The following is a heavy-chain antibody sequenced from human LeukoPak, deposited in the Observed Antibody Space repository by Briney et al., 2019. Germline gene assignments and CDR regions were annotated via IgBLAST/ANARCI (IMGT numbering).Heavy chain of an antibody. CDR3: AIDPNWGTHS. CDR1: GFIFSDYY. J-gene: IGHJ4*02. D-gene: IGHD7-27*01. Sequence: GGSLRLSCAASGFIFSDYYMNWIRQAPGKGLEWVSSISSSASSIYYADSVKGRFTISRDNFKNALYLQMNSLRVEDTAVYYCAIDPNWGTHSWGQGVLVTVSS. CDR2: ISSSASSI. V-gene: IGHV3-11*01.